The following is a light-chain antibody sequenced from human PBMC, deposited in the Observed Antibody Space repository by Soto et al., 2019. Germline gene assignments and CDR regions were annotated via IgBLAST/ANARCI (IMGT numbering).Light chain of an antibody. CDR2: GAS. J-gene: IGKJ1*01. CDR3: QHHNSYSQT. V-gene: IGKV1-5*01. Sequence: DIQLTQSPPTLSASVGDRVTITCRASQSIRYYLAWYQQMPGKAPKLLIYGASSLQSGVPSRFSGSGSGTEFTLXXSSLQPDXXATYFCQHHNSYSQTFGQGTKVEIK. CDR1: QSIRYY.